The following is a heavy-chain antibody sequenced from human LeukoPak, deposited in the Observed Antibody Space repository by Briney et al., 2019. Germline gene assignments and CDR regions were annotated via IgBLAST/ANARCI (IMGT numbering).Heavy chain of an antibody. J-gene: IGHJ2*01. CDR2: ISGSGVST. CDR1: GFTFSSYA. V-gene: IGHV3-23*01. Sequence: GGSLRLSCAASGFTFSSYAMSWVRQAPGKGLEWVSAISGSGVSTYYADSVKGRFTISRENARNALYLQMNSLRAEDTAVYYCARDRVSYTTGTTRPWYFDLWGRGTLVTVSS. D-gene: IGHD1-1*01. CDR3: ARDRVSYTTGTTRPWYFDL.